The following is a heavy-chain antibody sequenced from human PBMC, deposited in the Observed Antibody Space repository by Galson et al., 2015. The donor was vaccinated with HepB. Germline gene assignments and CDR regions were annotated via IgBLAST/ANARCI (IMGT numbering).Heavy chain of an antibody. CDR1: GGTFSSYA. V-gene: IGHV1-69*13. Sequence: SVKVSCKASGGTFSSYAISWVRQAPGQGLEWMGGIIPIFGTANYAQKFQGRVTITADESTSTAYMELSSLRSEDTAVYYCARVGGRLGYCTGGSCSNWFDPWGQGTLVTVSS. D-gene: IGHD2-15*01. CDR2: IIPIFGTA. J-gene: IGHJ5*02. CDR3: ARVGGRLGYCTGGSCSNWFDP.